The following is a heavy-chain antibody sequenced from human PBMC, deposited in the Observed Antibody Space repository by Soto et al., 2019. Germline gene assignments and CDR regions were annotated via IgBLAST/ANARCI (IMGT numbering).Heavy chain of an antibody. V-gene: IGHV5-51*01. Sequence: PGESLKISCKGSVYSFTXFWIGWLRQMPGKGLEWLGIIYPGDSNTICSPSFQGQVSISADKSISTAYLQWRSLKASDTATYYCARQYCTNGVCYSGFDYWGQGTLVTVSS. J-gene: IGHJ4*02. CDR2: IYPGDSNT. CDR3: ARQYCTNGVCYSGFDY. D-gene: IGHD2-8*01. CDR1: VYSFTXFW.